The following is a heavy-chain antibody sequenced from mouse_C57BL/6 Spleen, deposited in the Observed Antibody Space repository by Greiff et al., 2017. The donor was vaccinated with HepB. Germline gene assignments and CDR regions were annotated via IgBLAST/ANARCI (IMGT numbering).Heavy chain of an antibody. CDR1: GYTFTSYW. CDR2: IDPSDSYT. J-gene: IGHJ2*01. D-gene: IGHD2-5*01. Sequence: VKLSCKASGYTFTSYWMHWVKQRPGQGLEWIGEIDPSDSYTNYNQKFKGKSTLTVDKSSSTAYMQLSSLTSEDSAVYYCARRKVDYSNYGYYFDYWGQGTTLTVSS. V-gene: IGHV1-69*01. CDR3: ARRKVDYSNYGYYFDY.